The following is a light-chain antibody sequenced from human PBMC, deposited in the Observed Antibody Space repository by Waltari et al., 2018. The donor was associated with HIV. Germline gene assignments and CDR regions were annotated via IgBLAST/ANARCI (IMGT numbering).Light chain of an antibody. V-gene: IGLV2-11*01. CDR1: SSYVGGYNY. Sequence: QSALTQPRSVSGSPGQSVTISCTGTSSYVGGYNYVSWYQQHPGKAPNLMIYEVSKRPSGVPDRFSGSKSGNTASLTSSGLQAEDEADYYCCSYAGSYTWVFGGGTKLTVL. CDR2: EVS. CDR3: CSYAGSYTWV. J-gene: IGLJ3*02.